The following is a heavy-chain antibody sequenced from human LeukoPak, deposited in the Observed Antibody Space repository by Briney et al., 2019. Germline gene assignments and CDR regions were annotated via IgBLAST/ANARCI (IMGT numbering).Heavy chain of an antibody. V-gene: IGHV3-21*01. J-gene: IGHJ6*03. Sequence: AGGSLRLSCAASGFIFNSHSMNWVRQAPGKGLEWVSSISSTSSYIYYADSVKSRFTFSRDNAKNSLYLQMNSLRAEDTAVYYCARSSGWYHRGPDYYYYYMDVWGKGTTVTVS. CDR2: ISSTSSYI. D-gene: IGHD6-19*01. CDR1: GFIFNSHS. CDR3: ARSSGWYHRGPDYYYYYMDV.